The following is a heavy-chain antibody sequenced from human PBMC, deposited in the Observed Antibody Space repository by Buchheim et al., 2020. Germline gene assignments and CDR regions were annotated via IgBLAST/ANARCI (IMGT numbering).Heavy chain of an antibody. CDR1: GFTFSSYA. V-gene: IGHV3-30-3*01. J-gene: IGHJ6*02. Sequence: QVQLVESGGGVVQPGRSLRLSCAASGFTFSSYAMHWVRQAPGKGLEWVAVISYDGSNKYYADSVKGRFTISRDNSKNTLYLQMNSLRAEDTAVYYCARLGLHYYGMDVWGQGTT. CDR3: ARLGLHYYGMDV. D-gene: IGHD1-7*01. CDR2: ISYDGSNK.